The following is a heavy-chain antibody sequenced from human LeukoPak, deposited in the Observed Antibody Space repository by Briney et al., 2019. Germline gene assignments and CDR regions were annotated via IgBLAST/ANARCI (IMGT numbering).Heavy chain of an antibody. CDR1: GFTVSSNY. CDR3: AKGARYFDWLSPFDY. CDR2: IYSGGRT. Sequence: GGSLRLSCAASGFTVSSNYMSWVRQAPGKGLEWVSVIYSGGRTYYADSVKGRFTISRDNSKNTLYLQMNSLRAEDTAVYYCAKGARYFDWLSPFDYWGQGTLVTVSS. V-gene: IGHV3-53*01. J-gene: IGHJ4*02. D-gene: IGHD3-9*01.